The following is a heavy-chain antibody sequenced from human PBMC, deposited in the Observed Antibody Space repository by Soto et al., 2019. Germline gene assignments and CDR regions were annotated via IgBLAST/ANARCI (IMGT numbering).Heavy chain of an antibody. CDR3: ARDGRVWGDPFGVDV. CDR2: ISYSGTT. V-gene: IGHV4-31*03. D-gene: IGHD3-10*01. Sequence: QVQLQESGPGLVKPSQTLSLTCTVSGDSFSSGDYYWSWIRHHPGKGLEWIGSISYSGTTYYNPALHSRLNISIDTPMNEFSLKLSAVSAADTAMYYCARDGRVWGDPFGVDVWGQGTTVTVSS. CDR1: GDSFSSGDYY. J-gene: IGHJ6*02.